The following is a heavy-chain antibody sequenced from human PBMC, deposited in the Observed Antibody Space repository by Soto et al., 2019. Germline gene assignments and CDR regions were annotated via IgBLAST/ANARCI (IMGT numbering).Heavy chain of an antibody. J-gene: IGHJ6*02. CDR2: IGTAGDT. V-gene: IGHV3-13*01. D-gene: IGHD5-18*01. CDR3: ARDLEHTAMVTGHGMDV. Sequence: PGGSLRLSCAASGFTFSSYDMHWVRQATGKGLEWVSAIGTAGDTYYPGSVKGRFAISRENAKNSLYLQMNSLRAEDTAVYYCARDLEHTAMVTGHGMDVWGQGTTVTVSS. CDR1: GFTFSSYD.